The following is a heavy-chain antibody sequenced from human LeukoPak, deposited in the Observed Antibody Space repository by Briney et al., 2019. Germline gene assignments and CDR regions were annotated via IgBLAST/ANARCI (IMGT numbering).Heavy chain of an antibody. D-gene: IGHD3-22*01. J-gene: IGHJ4*02. Sequence: SETLSLTCTVSGGSISSGSYYWSWIRQPAGKGLEWIGRIYTSGSTNYNPSLKSRVTISVDTSKNQFSLKLSSVTAADTAVYYCARHFGSAYYELDYWGQGTLVTVSS. CDR3: ARHFGSAYYELDY. CDR1: GGSISSGSYY. V-gene: IGHV4-61*02. CDR2: IYTSGST.